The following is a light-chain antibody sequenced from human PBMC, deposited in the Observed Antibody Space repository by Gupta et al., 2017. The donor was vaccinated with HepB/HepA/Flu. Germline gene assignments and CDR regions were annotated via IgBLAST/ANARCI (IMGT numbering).Light chain of an antibody. Sequence: PGETATVSCRASQSVGSLAWYQQKPGQAPRLLIHGTSSRATGIPDRFSGSGSGTDFAITISRLEPEDFAVYYCQQYDSSPQTFGQGTKVEIE. CDR3: QQYDSSPQT. CDR1: QSVGS. V-gene: IGKV3-20*01. J-gene: IGKJ1*01. CDR2: GTS.